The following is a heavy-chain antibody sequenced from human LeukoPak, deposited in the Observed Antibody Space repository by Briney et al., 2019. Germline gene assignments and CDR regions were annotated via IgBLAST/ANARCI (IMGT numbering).Heavy chain of an antibody. D-gene: IGHD3-9*01. CDR2: INPRDGST. CDR3: ARDSLTGYASFDY. J-gene: IGHJ4*02. Sequence: GASVKVSCKASGYTFTNNYLHWVRQAPGQGLEWMGMINPRDGSTSYAQNFQGRVTVTRDTSTTTVHMELRGLRSEDTAVYYCARDSLTGYASFDYWGQGTLVTVSS. V-gene: IGHV1-46*01. CDR1: GYTFTNNY.